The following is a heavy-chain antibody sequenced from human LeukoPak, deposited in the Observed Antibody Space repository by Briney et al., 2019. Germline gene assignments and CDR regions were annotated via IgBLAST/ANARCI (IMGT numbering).Heavy chain of an antibody. J-gene: IGHJ4*02. CDR3: ARDWRRGSSGSTLGY. CDR2: INPSGGST. V-gene: IGHV1-46*01. CDR1: GYTFTSYY. D-gene: IGHD3-22*01. Sequence: ASVKVSCKASGYTFTSYYMHWVRQAPGQGLEWMGIINPSGGSTSYAQKFQGRVTMTRDMSTSTVYMELSSLRSDDTAVYYCARDWRRGSSGSTLGYWGQGTLVTVSS.